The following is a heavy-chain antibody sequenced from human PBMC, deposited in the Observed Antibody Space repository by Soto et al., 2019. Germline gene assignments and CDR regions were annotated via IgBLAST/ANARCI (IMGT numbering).Heavy chain of an antibody. Sequence: SETLSLTCTVSGGSISSGGYYWSWIRQHPGKGLEWIGYIYYSGSTYYNPSLKSRVTISVDTSKNQFSLKLSSVTAADTAVYYCAGHMTTGSPYYYYYGMDVWGQGTTVTVSS. J-gene: IGHJ6*02. CDR2: IYYSGST. D-gene: IGHD4-4*01. CDR1: GGSISSGGYY. V-gene: IGHV4-31*03. CDR3: AGHMTTGSPYYYYYGMDV.